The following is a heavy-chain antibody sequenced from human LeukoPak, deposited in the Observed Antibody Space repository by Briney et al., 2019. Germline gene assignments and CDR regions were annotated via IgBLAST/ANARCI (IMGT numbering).Heavy chain of an antibody. CDR1: GGSISSYY. CDR2: IYYSGST. CDR3: ARTAGPYSSGWYLRY. D-gene: IGHD6-19*01. V-gene: IGHV4-59*08. J-gene: IGHJ4*02. Sequence: SETLSLACTVSGGSISSYYWSWIRQPPGKGLEWIGYIYYSGSTNYNPSLKSRGTISVDTSKNQFSLKLSSVTAADTAVYYCARTAGPYSSGWYLRYWGQGTLVTVSS.